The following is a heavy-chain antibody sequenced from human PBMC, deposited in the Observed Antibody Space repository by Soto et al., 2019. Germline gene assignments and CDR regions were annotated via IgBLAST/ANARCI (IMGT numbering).Heavy chain of an antibody. J-gene: IGHJ3*02. CDR3: GKIRRRYSSSYAFDI. V-gene: IGHV3-23*01. D-gene: IGHD6-6*01. Sequence: GGSLRLSCSASGFTLSSYAMNWVRQAPGNGLEWVSAISGSGGSTYYADSVKARFTISRDSTNIRVYLQMHRLRAEDTAVYYCGKIRRRYSSSYAFDILGPGTMVNVSS. CDR1: GFTLSSYA. CDR2: ISGSGGST.